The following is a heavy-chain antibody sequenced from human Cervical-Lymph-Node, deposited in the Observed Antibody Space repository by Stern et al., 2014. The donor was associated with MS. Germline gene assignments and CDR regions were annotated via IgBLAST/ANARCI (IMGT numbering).Heavy chain of an antibody. V-gene: IGHV3-30*18. D-gene: IGHD2-21*02. CDR1: GFTFSSYG. CDR3: AKVSLRVVVTAIFHY. J-gene: IGHJ4*02. Sequence: VQLVVSGGGVVQPGRSLRLSCAASGFTFSSYGMHWVRQAPGKGLEWVAVISYDGSNKYYADSVKGRFTISRDNSKNTLYLQMNSLRAEDTAVYYCAKVSLRVVVTAIFHYWGQGTLVTVSS. CDR2: ISYDGSNK.